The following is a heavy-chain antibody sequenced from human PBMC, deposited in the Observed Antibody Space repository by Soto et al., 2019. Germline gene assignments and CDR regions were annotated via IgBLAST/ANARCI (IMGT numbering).Heavy chain of an antibody. CDR1: GYTFTSYY. V-gene: IGHV1-46*01. CDR2: INPSGGST. Sequence: ASVKVSCKASGYTFTSYYMHWVRQAPGQGLEWMGIINPSGGSTSYAQKFQGRVTMTRDTSTSTVYMELSSLGSEDTAVYYCARMMSWENLDYWGQGTLVTVSS. J-gene: IGHJ4*02. CDR3: ARMMSWENLDY. D-gene: IGHD1-26*01.